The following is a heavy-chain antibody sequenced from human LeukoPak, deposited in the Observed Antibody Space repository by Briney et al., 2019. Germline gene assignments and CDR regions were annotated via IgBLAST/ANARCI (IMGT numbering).Heavy chain of an antibody. J-gene: IGHJ4*02. CDR2: IKYDGSEK. CDR1: GFTFSTYW. V-gene: IGHV3-7*01. Sequence: PGGSLRLSCVDSGFTFSTYWMIWVRQAPGKGLEWVANIKYDGSEKYYVDSVKGRFTISRDNAKNSLYLQMNSLRAEDTAVYYCARDSGLSGYDLLDYWGQGTLVTASS. D-gene: IGHD5-12*01. CDR3: ARDSGLSGYDLLDY.